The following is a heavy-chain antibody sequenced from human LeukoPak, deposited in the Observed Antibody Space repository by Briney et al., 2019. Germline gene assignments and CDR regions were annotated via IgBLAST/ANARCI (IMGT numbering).Heavy chain of an antibody. J-gene: IGHJ4*02. CDR2: INEDGSVK. Sequence: GGSLRLSCAASEFTFSSYWMSWVRQAPGKGLEWVANINEDGSVKDYVDSVKGRYTIYRDNARNSLYLQMNSLRAEDAAVYYCARGGAVRPDYWGQGTLVTVSS. V-gene: IGHV3-7*01. CDR3: ARGGAVRPDY. D-gene: IGHD6-6*01. CDR1: EFTFSSYW.